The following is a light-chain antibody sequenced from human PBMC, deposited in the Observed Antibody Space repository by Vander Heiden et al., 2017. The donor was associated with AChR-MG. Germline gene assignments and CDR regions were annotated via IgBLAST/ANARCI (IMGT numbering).Light chain of an antibody. V-gene: IGLV3-1*01. CDR2: QDT. J-gene: IGLJ1*01. CDR3: QAWDSNTAI. Sequence: YDPTQPPPVSVSPAQTATLTCSGSKLGDKYAYWYQQRPGQSPVLFIYQDTKRPSGIPERFSGSNSGNTATLTISGAQTMDEADYYCQAWDSNTAIFGPGTKVTVL. CDR1: KLGDKY.